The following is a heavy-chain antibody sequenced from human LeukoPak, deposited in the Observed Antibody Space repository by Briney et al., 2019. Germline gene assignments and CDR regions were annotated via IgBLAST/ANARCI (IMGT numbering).Heavy chain of an antibody. V-gene: IGHV3-30*02. CDR2: IRYDGSNK. CDR1: GFTFSSYG. D-gene: IGHD6-13*01. J-gene: IGHJ4*02. CDR3: AKDPGIAAADFDWD. Sequence: GGSLRLSCAASGFTFSSYGMHWVRQAPGKGLEWVAFIRYDGSNKYYADSVKGRFTISRDNSKNTLYLQMNSLRAEDTAVYYCAKDPGIAAADFDWDWGQGTLVTVSS.